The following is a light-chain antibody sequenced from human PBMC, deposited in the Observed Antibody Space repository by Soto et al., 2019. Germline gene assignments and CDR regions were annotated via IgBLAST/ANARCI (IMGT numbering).Light chain of an antibody. V-gene: IGKV1-5*03. J-gene: IGKJ2*01. CDR2: KAS. Sequence: DIQMTQSPSTLSASVGDRVTITCRASQSISSWLAWYQQKPGKATKLLIYKASSLESGVPSRFSGSGSGTEFTLTISSLQPDDFATYYCQQYNSYLYTFGHGTKLEIK. CDR3: QQYNSYLYT. CDR1: QSISSW.